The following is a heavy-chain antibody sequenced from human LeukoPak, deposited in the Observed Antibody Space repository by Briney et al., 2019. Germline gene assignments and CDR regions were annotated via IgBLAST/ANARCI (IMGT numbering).Heavy chain of an antibody. V-gene: IGHV3-74*01. CDR3: VRALKGLNWFDP. CDR1: GFTFSSYW. CDR2: ISSDGSST. Sequence: PGGSLRLSYAASGFTFSSYWMHWVRQAPGKGLVWVSRISSDGSSTSYADSVKGRFTISRDNAKSTVDLQMNSLRAEDTAVYYCVRALKGLNWFDPWGQGTLVTVSS. J-gene: IGHJ5*02.